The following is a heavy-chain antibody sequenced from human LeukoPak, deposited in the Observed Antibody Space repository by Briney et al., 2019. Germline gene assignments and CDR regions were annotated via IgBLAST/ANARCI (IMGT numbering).Heavy chain of an antibody. CDR1: GFTFSNYA. CDR3: AKSWGYTRPYYNYMDV. Sequence: GGSLRLSCSASGFTFSNYAMSWVRQAPGKGLEWVSIIGYRGGSIYYAHSVQGRFTISRDNSKNTLSLQMDGLRPEDTAVYYCAKSWGYTRPYYNYMDVWGKGTTVTVSS. V-gene: IGHV3-23*01. D-gene: IGHD3-16*02. CDR2: IGYRGGSI. J-gene: IGHJ6*03.